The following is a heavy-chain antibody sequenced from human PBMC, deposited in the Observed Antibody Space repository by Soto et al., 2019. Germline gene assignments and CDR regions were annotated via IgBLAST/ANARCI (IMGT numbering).Heavy chain of an antibody. V-gene: IGHV1-69*01. Sequence: QVHLLLQSGAEVKKPGSSVKVSCKASGGNPSNSAISWVRQAPGQGLEWMGGIIPVFGIVSYAQKFQGRVTITADESTSPAYMELSSRRSEDTAVYFCAGGRIVVAGSSAYYGMDVWGQGTTVTVSS. D-gene: IGHD6-19*01. CDR3: AGGRIVVAGSSAYYGMDV. J-gene: IGHJ6*02. CDR1: GGNPSNSA. CDR2: IIPVFGIV.